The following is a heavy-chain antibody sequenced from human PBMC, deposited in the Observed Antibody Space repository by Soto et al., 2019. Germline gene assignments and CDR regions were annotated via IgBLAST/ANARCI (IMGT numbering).Heavy chain of an antibody. V-gene: IGHV3-73*01. CDR1: GLTFSGSA. Sequence: LRLSCAASGLTFSGSAMHWVRQASGKGLEWVGRIRSKANSYATEYAASVKGRFTISRDDSKNTAYLQMNSLKTEDTALYYCTRHADLGHCSSTSCSDFDYWGQGTLVTVSS. D-gene: IGHD2-2*01. J-gene: IGHJ4*02. CDR3: TRHADLGHCSSTSCSDFDY. CDR2: IRSKANSYAT.